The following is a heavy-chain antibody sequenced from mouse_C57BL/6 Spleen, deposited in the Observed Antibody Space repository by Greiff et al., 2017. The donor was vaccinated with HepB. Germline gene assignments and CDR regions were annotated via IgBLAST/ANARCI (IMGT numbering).Heavy chain of an antibody. J-gene: IGHJ2*01. CDR2: IDPSDSYT. D-gene: IGHD1-1*02. Sequence: QVQLQQPGAELVMPGASVKLSCKASGYTFTSYWMHWVKQRPGQGLEWIGEIDPSDSYTNYNQKFKGKSTLTVDKSSSTAYMQLSSLTSEDSAVYYGARGGYGPYYFDDWGQGTTLTVSS. CDR3: ARGGYGPYYFDD. CDR1: GYTFTSYW. V-gene: IGHV1-69*01.